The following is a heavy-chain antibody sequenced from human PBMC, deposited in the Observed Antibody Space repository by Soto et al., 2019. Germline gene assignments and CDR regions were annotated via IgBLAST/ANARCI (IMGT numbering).Heavy chain of an antibody. D-gene: IGHD2-15*01. Sequence: QITLKESGPTLLKPTQTLTLTCTVSGFSLSTSGVGVGWIRQSPGKSLEWLALIYWDDVQRYNPSLKTRLTITKDDSRSQVVLTMTNMDPVDTATYYCAHSPCSGGTCYLFDYWGQGALFTVSS. CDR1: GFSLSTSGVG. CDR2: IYWDDVQ. CDR3: AHSPCSGGTCYLFDY. V-gene: IGHV2-5*02. J-gene: IGHJ4*02.